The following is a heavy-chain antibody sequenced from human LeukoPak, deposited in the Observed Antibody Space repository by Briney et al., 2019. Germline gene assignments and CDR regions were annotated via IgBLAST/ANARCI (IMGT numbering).Heavy chain of an antibody. Sequence: SGGSLRLSCAASGFTFSSYAMHWVRQAPGEGLEYVLAISSNGGSTYYAHSVKGRFTISRDNSKNTLYLQMNSLRAEDTAVYYCAKGFGSSSWGRVTDYGGQGTLVTVSS. CDR2: ISSNGGST. V-gene: IGHV3-64*01. CDR3: AKGFGSSSWGRVTDY. CDR1: GFTFSSYA. D-gene: IGHD6-13*01. J-gene: IGHJ4*02.